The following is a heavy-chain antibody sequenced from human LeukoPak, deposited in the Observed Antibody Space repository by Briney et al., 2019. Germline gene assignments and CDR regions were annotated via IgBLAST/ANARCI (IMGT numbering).Heavy chain of an antibody. V-gene: IGHV3-20*04. D-gene: IGHD3-9*01. Sequence: GGSLRLSCAASGFTFDDYGMSWVRRAPGKGLEWVSGINWNGGSTGYADSVKGRFTISRDNAKNSLYLQMNSLRAEDTALYYCARFLILTGYYTAYDAFDIWGQGTMVTVSS. CDR1: GFTFDDYG. CDR3: ARFLILTGYYTAYDAFDI. CDR2: INWNGGST. J-gene: IGHJ3*02.